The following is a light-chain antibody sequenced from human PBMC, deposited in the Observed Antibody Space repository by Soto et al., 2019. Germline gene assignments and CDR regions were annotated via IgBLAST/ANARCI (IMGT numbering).Light chain of an antibody. V-gene: IGLV2-14*01. CDR1: SSDVGGYNY. Sequence: QSALTQPASVSGSPGQSITISCTGTSSDVGGYNYDSWCQQHPGEAPKLMIYEVSSRPSGISNRFSDSKSGNTASLTISGLQAEDEADYYCSSYTSTNFWVFGEGTKVTVL. CDR3: SSYTSTNFWV. J-gene: IGLJ3*02. CDR2: EVS.